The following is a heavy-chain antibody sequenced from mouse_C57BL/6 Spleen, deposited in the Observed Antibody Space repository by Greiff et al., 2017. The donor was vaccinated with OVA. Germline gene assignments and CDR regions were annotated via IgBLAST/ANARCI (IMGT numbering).Heavy chain of an antibody. CDR1: GYTFTDYE. CDR3: TRERFYYGSSYQYFDY. Sequence: VKLQESGAELVRPGASVTLSCKASGYTFTDYEMHWVKQTPVHGLEWIGAIDPETGGTAYNQKFKGKAILTADKSSSTAYMELRSLTSEDSAVYYCTRERFYYGSSYQYFDYWGQGTTLTVSS. J-gene: IGHJ2*01. D-gene: IGHD1-1*01. V-gene: IGHV1-15*01. CDR2: IDPETGGT.